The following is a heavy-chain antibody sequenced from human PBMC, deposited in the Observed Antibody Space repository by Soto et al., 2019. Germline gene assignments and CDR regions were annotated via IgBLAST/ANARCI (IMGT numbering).Heavy chain of an antibody. CDR1: GGTFSSYA. V-gene: IGHV1-69*06. J-gene: IGHJ6*02. CDR2: IIPIFGTA. CDR3: ARTKTYSSSSEVYYYYGMDV. D-gene: IGHD6-6*01. Sequence: GASVKVSCKASGGTFSSYAISWVRQAPGQGLEWMGGIIPIFGTANYAQKFQGRVTITADKSTSTAYMELSSLRSEDTAVYYCARTKTYSSSSEVYYYYGMDVWGQGTTVTVSS.